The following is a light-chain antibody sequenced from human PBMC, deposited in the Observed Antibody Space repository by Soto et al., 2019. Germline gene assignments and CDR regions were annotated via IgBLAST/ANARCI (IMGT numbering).Light chain of an antibody. V-gene: IGKV1-5*03. J-gene: IGKJ1*01. CDR2: KAS. CDR1: QDISNW. CDR3: QHYNSYSEA. Sequence: DIQMTHSPSTLSASVGDRVTITFRASQDISNWLAWYQQKPGKAPNLLIYKASTLKSGVPSRFSGSGSGTEFTLTISSLQPDDFATYYCQHYNSYSEAFGQGTKVDIK.